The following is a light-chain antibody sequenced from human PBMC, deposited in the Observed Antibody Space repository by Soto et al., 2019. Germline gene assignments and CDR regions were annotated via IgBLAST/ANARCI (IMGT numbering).Light chain of an antibody. Sequence: EIVMTQSTATLSLSPGERATLSCRASQSVSRYLAWYQQRPGQAPRLLIYDASNRATGVPARFSGTGSGTDFTLTISSLEPEDFAVYYCQQRTNWPLTFGGGTKADIK. J-gene: IGKJ4*01. CDR3: QQRTNWPLT. V-gene: IGKV3-11*01. CDR2: DAS. CDR1: QSVSRY.